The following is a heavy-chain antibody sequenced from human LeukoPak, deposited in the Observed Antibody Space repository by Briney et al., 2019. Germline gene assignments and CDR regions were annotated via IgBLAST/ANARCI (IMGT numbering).Heavy chain of an antibody. J-gene: IGHJ4*02. CDR2: IYYSGST. V-gene: IGHV4-39*01. D-gene: IGHD3-16*01. CDR1: GGSIGSSIFY. CDR3: ARLVMRWLPPGEVYYFDY. Sequence: PSETLSLTCTVSGGSIGSSIFYWGWIRQPPGKGLEWIGSIYYSGSTYYNPSLKSRVTISVEMSKNQFSLKLSSVTAADTAVYYCARLVMRWLPPGEVYYFDYWGQGTLPTVSS.